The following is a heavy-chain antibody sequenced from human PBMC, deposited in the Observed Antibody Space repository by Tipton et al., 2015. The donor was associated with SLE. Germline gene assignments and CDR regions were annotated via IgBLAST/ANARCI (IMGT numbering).Heavy chain of an antibody. J-gene: IGHJ4*02. CDR2: INHSGST. Sequence: LRLSCAVYGGSFSGYYWSWIRQPPGKGLEWIGEINHSGSTDYNPSLKSRVTISVDTSKNQLSLKLSSVTAADTAVYYCARGPRRSGYYLFDYWGQGTLVTVSS. D-gene: IGHD3-3*01. V-gene: IGHV4-34*01. CDR3: ARGPRRSGYYLFDY. CDR1: GGSFSGYY.